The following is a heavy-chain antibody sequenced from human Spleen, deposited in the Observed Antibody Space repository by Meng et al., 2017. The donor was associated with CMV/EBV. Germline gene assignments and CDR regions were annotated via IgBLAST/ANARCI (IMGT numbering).Heavy chain of an antibody. CDR1: GGYY. Sequence: GGYYWSWIRQHPGKGLEWIGYIYYSGSTYYNPSLKSRVTISVDTSKNQFSLKLSSVTAADTAVYYCARGVRCSSTSCYAEGGNWFDPWGQGTLVTSPQ. D-gene: IGHD2-2*01. CDR3: ARGVRCSSTSCYAEGGNWFDP. V-gene: IGHV4-31*02. CDR2: IYYSGST. J-gene: IGHJ5*02.